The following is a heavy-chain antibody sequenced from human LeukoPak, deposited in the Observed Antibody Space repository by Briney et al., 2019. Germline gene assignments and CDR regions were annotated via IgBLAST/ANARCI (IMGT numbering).Heavy chain of an antibody. CDR2: LNTDGSDT. D-gene: IGHD6-19*01. Sequence: GGSLRLSCAASGFTFSAYWMHWVRQAPGKGLVWVSRLNTDGSDTRYADSVQGRFNISRDNAKNTLYMQMNSLRAEDTAVYYCARSEAVAWSFDLWGRGTVVTVSS. CDR3: ARSEAVAWSFDL. V-gene: IGHV3-74*01. J-gene: IGHJ2*01. CDR1: GFTFSAYW.